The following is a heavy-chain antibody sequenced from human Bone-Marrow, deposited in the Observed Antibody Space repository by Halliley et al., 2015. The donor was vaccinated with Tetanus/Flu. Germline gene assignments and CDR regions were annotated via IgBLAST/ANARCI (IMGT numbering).Heavy chain of an antibody. Sequence: TNHRESPTHNPSLKSRVPISVATSKNRFSLRLSPVTAADTAVYYFARRTPTVRYYYYGMDVWGQGTTVTVSS. J-gene: IGHJ6*02. D-gene: IGHD3-10*01. V-gene: IGHV4-34*01. CDR3: ARRTPTVRYYYYGMDV. CDR2: TNHRESP.